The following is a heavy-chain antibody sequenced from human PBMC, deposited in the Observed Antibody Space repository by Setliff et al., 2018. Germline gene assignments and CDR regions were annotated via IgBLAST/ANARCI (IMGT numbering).Heavy chain of an antibody. Sequence: LSCAASGFTFSDYAMSWVRQAPGKGLEWVSAISGSGAISYADSVKGRFTVSRDNSKNTLYLQMNSLRGEDTAVYYCAKDTGYYFDYWGQGTLVTAPQ. CDR2: ISGSGAI. V-gene: IGHV3-23*01. J-gene: IGHJ4*02. CDR3: AKDTGYYFDY. CDR1: GFTFSDYA. D-gene: IGHD3-10*01.